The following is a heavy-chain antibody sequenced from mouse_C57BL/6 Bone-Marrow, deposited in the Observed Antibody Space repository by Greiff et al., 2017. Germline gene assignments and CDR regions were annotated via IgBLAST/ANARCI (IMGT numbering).Heavy chain of an antibody. CDR3: AGYYYGSSYNYAMDY. CDR2: IYPGSGNT. CDR1: GYTFTDYY. D-gene: IGHD1-1*01. V-gene: IGHV1-76*01. Sequence: QVQLQQSGAELVRPGASVKLSCKASGYTFTDYYINWVKQRPGQGLEWIARIYPGSGNTYSNEKFKGKATLTAETSSSTAYMQLSSLTSEDSAVYFCAGYYYGSSYNYAMDYWGQGTSVTVSS. J-gene: IGHJ4*01.